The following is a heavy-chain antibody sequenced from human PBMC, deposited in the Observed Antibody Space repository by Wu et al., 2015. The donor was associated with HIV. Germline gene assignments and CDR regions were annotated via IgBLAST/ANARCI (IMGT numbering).Heavy chain of an antibody. Sequence: QIQLVQSGAEVKKPGASVKVSCKASGYTFTGYYIHWVRQAPGQGLEWMGWINSNSGDTNHAQKFQGRVTMTRDTSISTAYMELSRLRSDDTAVYYCATSSSDYYFYYYYMDVWGKGPRSPSP. D-gene: IGHD6-6*01. CDR3: ATSSSDYYFYYYYMDV. V-gene: IGHV1-2*02. CDR1: GYTFTGYY. CDR2: INSNSGDT. J-gene: IGHJ6*03.